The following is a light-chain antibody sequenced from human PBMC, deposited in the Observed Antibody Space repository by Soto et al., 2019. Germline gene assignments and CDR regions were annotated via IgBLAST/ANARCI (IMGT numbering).Light chain of an antibody. CDR2: LNSDGSH. CDR1: SGHSNYA. Sequence: QPVLTQSPSASASLGASVKLTCTLSSGHSNYAIAWHQQQSEKGPRYLMKLNSDGSHSKGDGIPDRFSGSSSGAERYPTISSLQSGDEADSSCQNWGSGIVVFGGGTKLTVL. V-gene: IGLV4-69*01. J-gene: IGLJ2*01. CDR3: QNWGSGIVV.